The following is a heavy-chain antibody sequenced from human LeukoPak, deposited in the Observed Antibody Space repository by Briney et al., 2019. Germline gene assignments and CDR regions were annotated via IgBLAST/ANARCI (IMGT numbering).Heavy chain of an antibody. Sequence: GYIYYSGSTYYNPSLKRRVTISVDTSKNQFSLKMRAIPAADTAVYYCAREGPYYYDSSGLDYWGQGTLVTVSS. CDR2: IYYSGST. V-gene: IGHV4-30-4*01. J-gene: IGHJ4*02. CDR3: AREGPYYYDSSGLDY. D-gene: IGHD3-22*01.